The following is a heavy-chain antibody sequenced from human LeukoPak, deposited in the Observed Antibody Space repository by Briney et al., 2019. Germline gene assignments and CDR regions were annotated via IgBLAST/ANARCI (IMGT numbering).Heavy chain of an antibody. D-gene: IGHD2-15*01. CDR2: IYHSGST. CDR3: ARYCSGGNCKGAFDI. CDR1: GGSIRSGDYY. V-gene: IGHV4-31*01. J-gene: IGHJ3*02. Sequence: SQTLSLTCTVSGGSIRSGDYYWSWIRQRPGEGLEWFGYIYHSGSTYYNPSLKSQFTISVDTSKNQFSLKLSPVTAADTAVYYCARYCSGGNCKGAFDIWGQGTMVTVSS.